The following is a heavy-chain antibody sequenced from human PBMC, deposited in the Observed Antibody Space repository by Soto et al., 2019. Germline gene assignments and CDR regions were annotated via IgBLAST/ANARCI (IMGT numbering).Heavy chain of an antibody. J-gene: IGHJ4*02. CDR2: ISSTTNYI. CDR1: GFTFTMYS. V-gene: IGHV3-21*06. CDR3: ARESEDLTSNFDY. Sequence: GGSLRLSCAASGFTFTMYSMKWVRQAPGKGLGWVSSISSTTNYIYYGDSMKGRFTISRDNAKNSLYLEMNSLRAEDTAVYYCARESEDLTSNFDYWGQGTLVTVSS.